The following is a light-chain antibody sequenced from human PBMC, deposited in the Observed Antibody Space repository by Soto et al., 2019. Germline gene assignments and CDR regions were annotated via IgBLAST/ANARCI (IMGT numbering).Light chain of an antibody. V-gene: IGLV1-47*01. Sequence: QSVLTQPPSASVTPGQRVTIFCSGSTSNIGSNYVYWYQQLPGTAPKLLIFRNNQRPSGVPDRFSGSRSGTSPSLAISGLRSEDEADYHCAAWDDSLSGYVFGTGTKLTVL. CDR1: TSNIGSNY. J-gene: IGLJ1*01. CDR2: RNN. CDR3: AAWDDSLSGYV.